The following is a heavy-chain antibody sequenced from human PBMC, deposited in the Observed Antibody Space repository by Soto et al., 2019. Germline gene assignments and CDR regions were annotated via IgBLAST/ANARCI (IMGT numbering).Heavy chain of an antibody. D-gene: IGHD3-16*01. Sequence: QVQLVESGGGVVQPGRSLRLSCAASGFSFSSYGMHWVRQAPGKGLAWVATIWYDGNTKYYADSVKGRFTISRDNSKEPLYLQMNSLRDEDKAVYYCGGGAYFSDYWGQGTLVTVSS. J-gene: IGHJ4*02. CDR2: IWYDGNTK. V-gene: IGHV3-33*01. CDR1: GFSFSSYG. CDR3: GGGAYFSDY.